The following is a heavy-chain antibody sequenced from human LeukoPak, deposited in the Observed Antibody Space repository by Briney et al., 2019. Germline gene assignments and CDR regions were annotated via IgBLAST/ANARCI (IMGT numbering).Heavy chain of an antibody. CDR2: IYHSGST. D-gene: IGHD3-3*01. V-gene: IGHV4-38-2*02. CDR1: GYSISSGYY. Sequence: PSETLSLTCTVSGYSISSGYYWGWIRQPPGKGLEWIGSIYHSGSTYYNPSLKSRVTISVDTSKNQFSLKLSSVAAADTAVYYCARDALLSGYFDLWGRGTLVTVSS. CDR3: ARDALLSGYFDL. J-gene: IGHJ2*01.